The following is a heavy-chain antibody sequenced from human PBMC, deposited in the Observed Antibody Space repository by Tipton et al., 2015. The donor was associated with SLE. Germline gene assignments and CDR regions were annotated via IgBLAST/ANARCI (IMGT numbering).Heavy chain of an antibody. Sequence: SLRLSCAASGFTFSSYWMHWVRQAPGKGLMWVSRINSDGSSTSYADSVKGRFTISRDNAKNTLYLQMNSLRAEDTAVYYCAREGFRELRNWFDPWGQGTLVTVSS. J-gene: IGHJ5*02. V-gene: IGHV3-74*01. CDR1: GFTFSSYW. CDR2: INSDGSST. D-gene: IGHD3-10*01. CDR3: AREGFRELRNWFDP.